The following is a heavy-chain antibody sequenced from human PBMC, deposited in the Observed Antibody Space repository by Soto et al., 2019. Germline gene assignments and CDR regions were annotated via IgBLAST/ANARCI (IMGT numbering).Heavy chain of an antibody. J-gene: IGHJ3*02. Sequence: GASVKVSCKASGYTFTSYDINWVRQATGQGLEWMGWMNPNSGNTDYAQKFQGRVTMTRNTSISTAYMELSSLRSEDTAVYYCGRVVIVAPGFDAFDIWGQGTMVTVSS. D-gene: IGHD3-16*02. CDR3: GRVVIVAPGFDAFDI. V-gene: IGHV1-8*01. CDR1: GYTFTSYD. CDR2: MNPNSGNT.